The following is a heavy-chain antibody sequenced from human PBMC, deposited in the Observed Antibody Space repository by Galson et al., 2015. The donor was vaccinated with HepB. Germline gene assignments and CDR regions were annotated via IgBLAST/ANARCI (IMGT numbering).Heavy chain of an antibody. CDR3: ARDLSLDGATPY. J-gene: IGHJ4*02. V-gene: IGHV1-69*13. D-gene: IGHD1-26*01. CDR1: GGTFSSYA. Sequence: SVKVSCKASGGTFSSYAISWVRQAPGQGLEWMGGIIPVFGTANYAQKFQGRVTITEDESTSTAYMELSSLRSEDTAVYYGARDLSLDGATPYWGQGTLVTVSS. CDR2: IIPVFGTA.